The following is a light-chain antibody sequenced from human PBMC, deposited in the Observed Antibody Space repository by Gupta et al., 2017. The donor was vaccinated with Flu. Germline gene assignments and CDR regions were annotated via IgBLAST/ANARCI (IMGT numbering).Light chain of an antibody. CDR3: HQSNSVPPT. CDR2: YAS. V-gene: IGKV6-21*01. Sequence: EIVLNQSPDFQSVTPKEKVTLTCRASQSIASSLHWYQQKPDQSPKLLIKYASQSFSGVPSRFSGSGSGTDFTLTITSLEAEDSATYYCHQSNSVPPTFGQGTKVEIK. CDR1: QSIASS. J-gene: IGKJ1*01.